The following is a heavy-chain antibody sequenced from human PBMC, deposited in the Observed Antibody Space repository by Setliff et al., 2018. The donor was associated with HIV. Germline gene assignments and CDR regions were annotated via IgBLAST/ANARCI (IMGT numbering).Heavy chain of an antibody. CDR2: IYYSGST. Sequence: ASETLSLTCTVSGGSISSYYWSWIRQPPGKGLEWIGYIYYSGSTNYNPSLKSRVTISVDTSKNQFSLKLSSVTAADTAVYYCARSVRGYDYYYYYYMDVWGKGTTVTVSS. V-gene: IGHV4-59*01. J-gene: IGHJ6*03. CDR3: ARSVRGYDYYYYYYMDV. D-gene: IGHD5-12*01. CDR1: GGSISSYY.